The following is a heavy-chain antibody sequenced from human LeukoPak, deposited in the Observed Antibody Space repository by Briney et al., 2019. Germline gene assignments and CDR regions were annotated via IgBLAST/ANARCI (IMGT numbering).Heavy chain of an antibody. CDR3: AREGYDSSGYYDL. D-gene: IGHD3-22*01. CDR1: GFTFSSSS. V-gene: IGHV3-53*04. J-gene: IGHJ4*02. CDR2: IYSGGST. Sequence: GGSLRLSCAASGFTFSSSSMNWVRQAPGKGLEWVSVIYSGGSTYYADSVKGRFTISRRNSKNTLYLQMNSLRAEDTAVYYCAREGYDSSGYYDLWGQGTLVTVSS.